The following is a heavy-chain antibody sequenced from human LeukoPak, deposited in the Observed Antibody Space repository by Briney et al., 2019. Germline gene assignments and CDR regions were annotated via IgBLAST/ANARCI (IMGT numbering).Heavy chain of an antibody. J-gene: IGHJ5*02. CDR2: IYTSGST. CDR1: GGSIGSYY. D-gene: IGHD6-19*01. CDR3: ARDRSSGWYKKNWFDP. V-gene: IGHV4-4*07. Sequence: SETLSLTCTVSGGSIGSYYWSWIRQPAGKGLEWIGRIYTSGSTNYNPSLKSRVTMSVDTSKNRFSLKLSSVTAADTAVYYCARDRSSGWYKKNWFDPWGQGTLVTVSS.